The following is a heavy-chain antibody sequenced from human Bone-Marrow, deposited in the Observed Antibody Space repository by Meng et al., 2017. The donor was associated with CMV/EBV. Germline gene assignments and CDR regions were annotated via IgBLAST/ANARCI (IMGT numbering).Heavy chain of an antibody. CDR2: ISSSSSYI. Sequence: GESLKISCAASGFTFSSYSMNWVRQAPGKGLEWVSSISSSSSYIYYADSVKGRFTISRDNAKNSLYLQMNSLRAEDMAVYYCASGYSYGDYFDYWGQGTLVTVSS. CDR1: GFTFSSYS. D-gene: IGHD5-18*01. J-gene: IGHJ4*02. CDR3: ASGYSYGDYFDY. V-gene: IGHV3-21*01.